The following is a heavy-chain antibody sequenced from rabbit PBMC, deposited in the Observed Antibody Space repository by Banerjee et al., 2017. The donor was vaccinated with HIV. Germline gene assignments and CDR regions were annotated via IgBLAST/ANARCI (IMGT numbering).Heavy chain of an antibody. V-gene: IGHV1S47*01. Sequence: QEQLVESGGGLVQPEGSLTLTCKASGSDISSNAMCWVRQAPGKGLELIACIYSSNGDKWYASWVNGRFTISRSTSLNTVDLKMTSLTVADTATYFCASAGYARYAYDRFNLWGPGTLVTVS. J-gene: IGHJ4*01. D-gene: IGHD6-1*01. CDR1: GSDISSNA. CDR3: ASAGYARYAYDRFNL. CDR2: IYSSNGDK.